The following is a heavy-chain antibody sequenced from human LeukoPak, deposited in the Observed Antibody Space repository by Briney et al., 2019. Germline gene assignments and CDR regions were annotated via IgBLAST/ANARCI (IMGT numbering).Heavy chain of an antibody. V-gene: IGHV1-3*01. J-gene: IGHJ4*02. CDR2: INAGNGNT. D-gene: IGHD7-27*01. Sequence: GGSLRLSCAASGFTFSSYGMHWVRQAPGQRLEWMGWINAGNGNTKYSQKFQGRVTITRDTSASTAYMELSSLRSEDTAVYYCARVAAVATGDLPFDCWGQGTLVTVSS. CDR3: ARVAAVATGDLPFDC. CDR1: GFTFSSYG.